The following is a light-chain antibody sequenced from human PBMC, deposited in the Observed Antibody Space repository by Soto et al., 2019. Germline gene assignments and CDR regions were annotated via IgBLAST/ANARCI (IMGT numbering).Light chain of an antibody. CDR3: QQYNTYSRT. CDR1: QSISRW. J-gene: IGKJ1*01. Sequence: DIQMTQSPSTLSASIGDRVTITCRASQSISRWLAWYRQKPGEAPKLLIYEGSILERGVPSRFSGSGSGTEFTLTISSLQPDDFATFYCQQYNTYSRTFDQGTRVEVK. CDR2: EGS. V-gene: IGKV1-5*03.